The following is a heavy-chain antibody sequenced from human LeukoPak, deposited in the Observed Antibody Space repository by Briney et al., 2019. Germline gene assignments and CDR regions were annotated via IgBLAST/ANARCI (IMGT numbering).Heavy chain of an antibody. Sequence: ASVKVSCKASGYTFTSYDINWVRQATGQGLEWMGWMNPNSGNTGYAQKFQGRVTMTRNTSISTAYMELSSLRFEDTAVYYCARGRYCSSTSCLPPAHWGQGTLVTVSS. CDR3: ARGRYCSSTSCLPPAH. V-gene: IGHV1-8*01. CDR1: GYTFTSYD. CDR2: MNPNSGNT. D-gene: IGHD2-2*01. J-gene: IGHJ4*02.